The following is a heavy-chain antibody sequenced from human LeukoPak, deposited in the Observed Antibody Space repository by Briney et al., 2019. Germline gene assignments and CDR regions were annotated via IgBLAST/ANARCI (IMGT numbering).Heavy chain of an antibody. D-gene: IGHD4-23*01. Sequence: SETLSLTCTVSGHSISSYHWSWIRHPPGKGLEWIGYIYFSGNTNYNPSLKSRVTISLDTSKNQFSLNLSSVTAADTAVYYCARRLIYGGSSWYFDLWGRGTLVTVSS. CDR1: GHSISSYH. CDR3: ARRLIYGGSSWYFDL. CDR2: IYFSGNT. J-gene: IGHJ2*01. V-gene: IGHV4-59*08.